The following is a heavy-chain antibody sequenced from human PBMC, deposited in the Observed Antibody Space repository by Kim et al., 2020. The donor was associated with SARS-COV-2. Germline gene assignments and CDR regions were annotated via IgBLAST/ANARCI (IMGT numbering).Heavy chain of an antibody. CDR3: ARDRTSWELRKYNWFDP. CDR1: GGSISSSSYY. CDR2: IYYSGST. J-gene: IGHJ5*02. D-gene: IGHD1-26*01. Sequence: SETLSLTCTVSGGSISSSSYYWGWIRQPPGKGLEWIGSIYYSGSTYYNPSLKSRVTISVDTSKNQFSLKLSSVTAADTAVYYCARDRTSWELRKYNWFDPWGQGTLVTVSS. V-gene: IGHV4-39*07.